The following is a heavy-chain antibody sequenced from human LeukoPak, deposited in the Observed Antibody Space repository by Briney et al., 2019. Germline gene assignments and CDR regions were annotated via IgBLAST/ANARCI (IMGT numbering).Heavy chain of an antibody. V-gene: IGHV3-20*04. CDR1: GFTFDNDG. CDR2: INWNGASI. J-gene: IGHJ4*02. Sequence: GGSLRLSCAASGFTFDNDGMTWVRQAPGKGLDWVAGINWNGASIGYAGSVKGRFTISRDNARDSVYLQMNSLRAEDTALYYCAREGYLHYYDSSGPLKGAFDSWGQGTLVTVSS. D-gene: IGHD3-22*01. CDR3: AREGYLHYYDSSGPLKGAFDS.